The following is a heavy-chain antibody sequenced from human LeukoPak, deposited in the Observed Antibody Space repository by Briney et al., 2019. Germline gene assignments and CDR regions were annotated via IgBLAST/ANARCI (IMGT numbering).Heavy chain of an antibody. CDR3: TTDLVNPYYYDSSGQNDY. Sequence: GGSLRLSCAASGFTFSSYGMHWVRQAPGKGLEWVAFIRYDGSNKYYADSVKGRFTISRDNSKNTLYLQMNSLKTEDTAVYYCTTDLVNPYYYDSSGQNDYWGQGTLVTVSS. CDR1: GFTFSSYG. V-gene: IGHV3-30*02. D-gene: IGHD3-22*01. J-gene: IGHJ4*02. CDR2: IRYDGSNK.